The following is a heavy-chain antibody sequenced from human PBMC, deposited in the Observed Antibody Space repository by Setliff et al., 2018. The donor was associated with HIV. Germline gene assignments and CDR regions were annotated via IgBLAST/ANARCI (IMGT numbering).Heavy chain of an antibody. CDR3: ARHSGVASPNWFDP. D-gene: IGHD3-10*01. J-gene: IGHJ5*02. CDR2: IYSSGST. CDR1: GGSISSRGYY. V-gene: IGHV4-61*05. Sequence: PSETLSLTCTVSGGSISSRGYYWGWIRQPPGRGLEWIGYIYSSGSTNFNPPLQSRVTISVDTSKNQFSLKLSSVTAADTAVYYCARHSGVASPNWFDPWGQGTLVTVSS.